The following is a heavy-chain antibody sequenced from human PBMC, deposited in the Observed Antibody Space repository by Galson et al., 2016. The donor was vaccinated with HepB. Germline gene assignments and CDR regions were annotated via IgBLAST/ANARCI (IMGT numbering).Heavy chain of an antibody. V-gene: IGHV3-11*06. J-gene: IGHJ5*02. Sequence: SLRLSCAASGFTFSDYYMSWIRQAPGKGLEWVSYISCSSSYTNYADSVKGRFTISRDNAKNSLYLQMNSLRAEDTAVYYCARGEPYSSSWYKLCWFDPWAREPWSPSPQ. CDR3: ARGEPYSSSWYKLCWFDP. CDR2: ISCSSSYT. CDR1: GFTFSDYY. D-gene: IGHD6-13*01.